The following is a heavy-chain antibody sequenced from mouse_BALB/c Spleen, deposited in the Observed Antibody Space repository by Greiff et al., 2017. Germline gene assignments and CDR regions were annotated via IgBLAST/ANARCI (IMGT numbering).Heavy chain of an antibody. CDR2: IWGDGST. CDR1: GFSLTGYG. V-gene: IGHV2-6-7*01. J-gene: IGHJ3*01. CDR3: ASHYYGSSAWFAY. D-gene: IGHD1-1*01. Sequence: VHLVESGPGLVAPSQSLSITCTVSGFSLTGYGVNWVRQPPGKGLEWLGMIWGDGSTDYNSALKSRLSISKDNSKSQVFLKMNSLQTDDTARYYCASHYYGSSAWFAYWGQGTLVTVSA.